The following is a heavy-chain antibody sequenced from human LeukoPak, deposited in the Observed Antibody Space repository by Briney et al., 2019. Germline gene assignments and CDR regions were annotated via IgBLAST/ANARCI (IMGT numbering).Heavy chain of an antibody. CDR1: GYTFTGYY. D-gene: IGHD3-10*01. CDR2: INPNSGGT. Sequence: ASVKVSCKASGYTFTGYYMHWVRQAPGQGLEWMGWINPNSGGTNYAQKFQGRVTMTRDTPISTAYMELSRLRSDGTAVYYCARDSGERGSGSYLIAYWGQGTLVTVSS. CDR3: ARDSGERGSGSYLIAY. J-gene: IGHJ4*02. V-gene: IGHV1-2*02.